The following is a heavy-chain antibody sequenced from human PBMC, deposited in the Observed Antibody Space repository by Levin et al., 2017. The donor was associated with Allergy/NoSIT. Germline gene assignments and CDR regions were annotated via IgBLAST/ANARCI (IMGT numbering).Heavy chain of an antibody. CDR1: GFTFSSYW. J-gene: IGHJ4*02. CDR2: IRQDGREI. Sequence: QAGGSLRLSCAASGFTFSSYWMSWVRQAPGKGLEWVANIRQDGREIYYVDSVKGRFTISRDNAKNSLYLQMNSLRAEDTAVYYCARDSGRYYYWGQGTLVTVSS. D-gene: IGHD5-12*01. V-gene: IGHV3-7*04. CDR3: ARDSGRYYY.